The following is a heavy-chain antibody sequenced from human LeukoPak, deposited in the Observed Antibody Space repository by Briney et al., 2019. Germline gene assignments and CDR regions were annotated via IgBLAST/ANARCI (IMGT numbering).Heavy chain of an antibody. CDR2: ISGSGDTT. CDR3: AKELTTERTPGVDS. D-gene: IGHD4-17*01. CDR1: GFTFSSYS. Sequence: PGGSLRLSCTASGFTFSSYSMSWVRQGPGTGLEWVSAISGSGDTTFYADSVKGRFTISRDSSKKTLYLQVNSLRAEDTAVYFCAKELTTERTPGVDSWGQGTLVTVSS. V-gene: IGHV3-23*01. J-gene: IGHJ4*02.